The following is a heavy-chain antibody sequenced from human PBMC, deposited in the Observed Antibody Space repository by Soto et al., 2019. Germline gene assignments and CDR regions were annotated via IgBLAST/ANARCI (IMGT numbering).Heavy chain of an antibody. Sequence: GGSLRLSCAASGFTFSSYSMNWVRQAPGKGLEWVSSISSSSSYIYYADSVKGRFTISRDNAKNSLYLQMNSLRAEDTAVYYCARDRAAAGFTDYIWGSYRYTAFYFDYWGQGTLVTVSS. CDR3: ARDRAAAGFTDYIWGSYRYTAFYFDY. CDR1: GFTFSSYS. J-gene: IGHJ4*02. V-gene: IGHV3-21*01. CDR2: ISSSSSYI. D-gene: IGHD3-16*02.